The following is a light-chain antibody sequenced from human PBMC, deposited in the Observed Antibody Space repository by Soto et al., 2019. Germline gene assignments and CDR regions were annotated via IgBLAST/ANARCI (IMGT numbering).Light chain of an antibody. J-gene: IGKJ1*01. CDR2: DAS. CDR1: QTISSW. V-gene: IGKV1-5*01. Sequence: DIQMTQSPSTLSGSVGDRVTITCRASQTISSWLAWYQQKPVKAPKLLIYDASSLESGVPSRFSGSGSGTEFTLTISSLQPDDFATYFFQQYYRYSRTVGQGTKVDIK. CDR3: QQYYRYSRT.